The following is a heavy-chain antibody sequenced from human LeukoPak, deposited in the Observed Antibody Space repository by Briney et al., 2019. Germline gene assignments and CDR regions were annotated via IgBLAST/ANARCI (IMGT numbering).Heavy chain of an antibody. CDR1: GGSISSSSYY. CDR3: AREGTTGTTGRDP. V-gene: IGHV4-39*07. Sequence: KPSETLSLTCTVSGGSISSSSYYWGWIRQPPGKGLEWIGSIYFSGSTYYNPSLKSRVTISVDTSKNQFSLKLSSVTAADTAVYYCAREGTTGTTGRDPWGQGTLVTVSS. J-gene: IGHJ5*02. CDR2: IYFSGST. D-gene: IGHD1-1*01.